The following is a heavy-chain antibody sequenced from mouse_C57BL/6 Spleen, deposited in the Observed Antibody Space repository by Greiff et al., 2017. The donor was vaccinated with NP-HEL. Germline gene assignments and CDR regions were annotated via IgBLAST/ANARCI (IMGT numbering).Heavy chain of an antibody. Sequence: EVQLQQSGPELVKPGASVKISCKASGYSFTDYNMNWVKQSNGKSLEWIGVINPNYGTPSYNQTFKGKATLTVDQSSSTAYMQLNSLTSEDAAVYYCAARYGNYGGFADWGQGTLVTVSA. CDR2: INPNYGTP. CDR1: GYSFTDYN. D-gene: IGHD2-1*01. J-gene: IGHJ3*01. V-gene: IGHV1-39*01. CDR3: AARYGNYGGFAD.